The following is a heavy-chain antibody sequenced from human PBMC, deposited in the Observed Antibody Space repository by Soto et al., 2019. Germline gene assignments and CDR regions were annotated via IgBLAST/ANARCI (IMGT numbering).Heavy chain of an antibody. CDR1: GYTFTGYY. CDR3: ARDKRGRDCSGGSCSHYYYYGMDV. Sequence: ASVKVSCKASGYTFTGYYTHWVRQAPGQGLEWMGWINPNSGGTNYAQKFQGRVTMTRDTSISTAYMELSRLRSDDTAVYYCARDKRGRDCSGGSCSHYYYYGMDVWGQGTTVTVSS. CDR2: INPNSGGT. J-gene: IGHJ6*02. V-gene: IGHV1-2*02. D-gene: IGHD2-15*01.